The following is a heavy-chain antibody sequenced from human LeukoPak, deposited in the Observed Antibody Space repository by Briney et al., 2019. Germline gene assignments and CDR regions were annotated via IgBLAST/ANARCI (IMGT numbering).Heavy chain of an antibody. V-gene: IGHV4-61*02. CDR3: ARSRRYNWNDPPYFDY. CDR2: IYTSGST. Sequence: SETLSLTCTVSGGSLSSGSYYWSWIRQPAGKGLEWIGRIYTSGSTNYNPSLKSRVTISVDTSKNQFSLKLSSVTAADTAVYYCARSRRYNWNDPPYFDYWGQGTLVTVSS. D-gene: IGHD1-20*01. CDR1: GGSLSSGSYY. J-gene: IGHJ4*02.